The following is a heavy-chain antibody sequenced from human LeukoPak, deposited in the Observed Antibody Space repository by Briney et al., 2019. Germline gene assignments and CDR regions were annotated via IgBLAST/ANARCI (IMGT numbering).Heavy chain of an antibody. J-gene: IGHJ6*02. CDR2: ISYDGSNK. D-gene: IGHD5-12*01. Sequence: LSLTCAVYGGSFSGYYWSWVRQAPGKGLEWVAVISYDGSNKYYADSVKGRFTISRDNSKNTLYLQMNSLRAEDTAVYYCARDGADLDIVATIGNYGMDVWGQGTTVTVSS. V-gene: IGHV3-30-3*01. CDR3: ARDGADLDIVATIGNYGMDV. CDR1: GGSFSGYY.